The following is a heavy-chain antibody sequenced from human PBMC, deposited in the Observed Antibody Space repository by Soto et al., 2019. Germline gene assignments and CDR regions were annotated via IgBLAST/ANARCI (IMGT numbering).Heavy chain of an antibody. Sequence: SETLSLTCTVSGGSISSGGYYWSWIRQHPGKGLEWIGYIYYSGSTYYNPSLKSRVTISVDTSKNQFSLKLSSVTAADTAVYYCARGRKGRSMKALGYWGQGTLVTVSS. CDR2: IYYSGST. J-gene: IGHJ4*02. D-gene: IGHD1-26*01. CDR1: GGSISSGGYY. CDR3: ARGRKGRSMKALGY. V-gene: IGHV4-31*03.